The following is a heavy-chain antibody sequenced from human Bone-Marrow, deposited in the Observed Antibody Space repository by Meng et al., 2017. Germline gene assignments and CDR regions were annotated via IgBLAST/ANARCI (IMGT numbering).Heavy chain of an antibody. CDR2: ISAYNGNT. CDR3: ARDGRNSGSNTAIDY. CDR1: GYTFTSYG. V-gene: IGHV1-18*01. D-gene: IGHD1-26*01. Sequence: QSGPELKTTASSVTVSCKASGYTFTSYGISWVRQAPGQGLEWMGWISAYNGNTNYAQKLQGRVTMTTDTSTSTAYMELRSLRSDDTAVYYCARDGRNSGSNTAIDYWGQGTLVTVSS. J-gene: IGHJ4*02.